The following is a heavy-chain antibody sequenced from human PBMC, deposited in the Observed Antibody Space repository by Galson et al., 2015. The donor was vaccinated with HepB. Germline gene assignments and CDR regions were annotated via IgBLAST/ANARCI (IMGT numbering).Heavy chain of an antibody. CDR1: GGTFSSYA. CDR2: IIPIFGTA. V-gene: IGHV1-69*13. Sequence: SVKVSCKASGGTFSSYAISWVRQAPGQGLEWMGGIIPIFGTANYAQRFQGRVTITADESTSTAYMELSSLRSEDTAVYYCARDKHNYGGNSGAFDIWGQGTMVTVSS. D-gene: IGHD4-23*01. CDR3: ARDKHNYGGNSGAFDI. J-gene: IGHJ3*02.